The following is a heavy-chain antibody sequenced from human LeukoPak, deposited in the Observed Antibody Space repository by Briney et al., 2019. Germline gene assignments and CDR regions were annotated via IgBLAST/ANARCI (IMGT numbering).Heavy chain of an antibody. J-gene: IGHJ5*02. D-gene: IGHD3-16*01. CDR1: GYSITSGFS. CDR3: AREGAVPGIDP. CDR2: ISRSGTT. V-gene: IGHV4-38-2*02. Sequence: SSETLSLTCAVSGYSITSGFSWGWIRQPPGKGLEWIGTISRSGTTDYKSTLESRLTISMDTSKNLFSLRLTSVTAADTAVYYCAREGAVPGIDPWGQGTLVTVSS.